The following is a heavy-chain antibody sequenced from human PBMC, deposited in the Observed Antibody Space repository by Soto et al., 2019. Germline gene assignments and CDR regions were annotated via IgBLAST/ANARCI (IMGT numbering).Heavy chain of an antibody. CDR2: IIPIVGTA. Sequence: QVQLVQSGAEVKKPGSSVKVSCKASGGTFSNSAISWVRQAPGQGLEWMGGIIPIVGTAHYAQKYQGRVTITADESTSTAYMELRSLRFEDTALYYCAREPDDFWTTPSDVFDIWGQGTLVPVSS. V-gene: IGHV1-69*01. CDR1: GGTFSNSA. J-gene: IGHJ3*02. CDR3: AREPDDFWTTPSDVFDI. D-gene: IGHD3-3*01.